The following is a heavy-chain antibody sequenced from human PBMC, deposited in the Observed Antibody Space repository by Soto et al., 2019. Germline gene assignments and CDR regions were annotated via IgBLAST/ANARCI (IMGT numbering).Heavy chain of an antibody. Sequence: GGSLRLSCAASGLTFSSYAMSWVRQAPGKGLEWVSAISGSGGSTYYADSVKGRFTISRDNSKNTLYLQMNSLRDEDTAVYYCARDQSYAFDIWGQGTTVTVSS. CDR3: ARDQSYAFDI. CDR1: GLTFSSYA. V-gene: IGHV3-23*01. CDR2: ISGSGGST. J-gene: IGHJ3*02.